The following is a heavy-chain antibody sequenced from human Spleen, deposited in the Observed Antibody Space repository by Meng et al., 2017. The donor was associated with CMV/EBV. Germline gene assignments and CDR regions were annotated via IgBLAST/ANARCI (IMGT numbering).Heavy chain of an antibody. CDR3: ARVLGPACSSTPCYTAPDY. CDR1: SNG. V-gene: IGHV1-18*01. CDR2: ISTYNGNT. Sequence: SNGIRWVGQAPGPASERMGWISTYNGNTNYAQKLQGRVTMTTDTSTSTAYMELRSLRSDDTAVYYCARVLGPACSSTPCYTAPDYWGQGTLVTVSS. D-gene: IGHD2-2*02. J-gene: IGHJ4*02.